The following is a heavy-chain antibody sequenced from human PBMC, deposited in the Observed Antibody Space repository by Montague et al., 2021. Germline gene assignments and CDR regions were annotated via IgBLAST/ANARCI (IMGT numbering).Heavy chain of an antibody. Sequence: SETLSLTCTVSGGYIESRYWGWTRQSPGKGLEWIGSIYYSGNSFYQPSLKSRITMAVDTSKNQFSLKLSSVTAADTAIYYCARVFSSWYVGWFDPWGQGTLVTVSS. D-gene: IGHD6-13*01. CDR3: ARVFSSWYVGWFDP. V-gene: IGHV4-39*07. CDR1: GGYIESRY. CDR2: IYYSGNS. J-gene: IGHJ5*02.